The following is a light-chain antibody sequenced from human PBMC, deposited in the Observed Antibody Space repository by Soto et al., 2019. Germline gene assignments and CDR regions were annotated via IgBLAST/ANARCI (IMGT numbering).Light chain of an antibody. V-gene: IGKV1-5*01. CDR2: DAS. CDR3: QQYNSYSRWT. J-gene: IGKJ1*01. Sequence: DIQMTQSPSTLSASVGDRVTITCRASQSISSWLAWYQQKPGKAPKLLIYDASSLESGVPSRFSGSGSGIEFTLTISSLQPDDFATYYCQQYNSYSRWTFGQGTKVDIK. CDR1: QSISSW.